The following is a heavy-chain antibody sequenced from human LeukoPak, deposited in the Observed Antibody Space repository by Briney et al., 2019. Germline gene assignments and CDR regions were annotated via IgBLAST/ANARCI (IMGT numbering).Heavy chain of an antibody. D-gene: IGHD3-3*01. CDR3: ARGRRYYDFWSGYGGSGAFDI. V-gene: IGHV4-34*11. J-gene: IGHJ3*02. Sequence: SETLSLTCAVYGGSFSGYYWSWTRQPPGKDPEWLGYICYSGSTNYNPSLKSRVTISVDTSKNQFSLKLSSVTAADTAVYYCARGRRYYDFWSGYGGSGAFDIWGQGTMVTVSS. CDR1: GGSFSGYY. CDR2: ICYSGST.